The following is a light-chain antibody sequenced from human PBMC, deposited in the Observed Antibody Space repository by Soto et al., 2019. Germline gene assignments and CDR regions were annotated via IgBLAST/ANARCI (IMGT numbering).Light chain of an antibody. CDR2: AAS. J-gene: IGKJ1*01. CDR3: QQSYSNPWT. CDR1: QSMSSH. V-gene: IGKV1-39*01. Sequence: DIQMTQSPSSLSASVGDRVTITCRASQSMSSHLNWYQQNPGKAPKLLIYAASRLQSGVPSRFGGSGSGTDFTLIISSLQPEDSATSYCQQSYSNPWTFGQGTKVEIK.